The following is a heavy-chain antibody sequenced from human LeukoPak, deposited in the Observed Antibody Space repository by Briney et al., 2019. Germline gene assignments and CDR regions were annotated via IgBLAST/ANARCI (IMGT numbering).Heavy chain of an antibody. Sequence: GGSLSLSCAASGFTFPSYAMSWVRQAPGRGLEWVPVISGSGDSTYYADSVKGRFTISRDNSKNTLYVQMSSLRAEDTATYYCATGDGSGTNYFYYYGMDVWGQGTRVTVSS. J-gene: IGHJ6*02. V-gene: IGHV3-23*01. CDR2: ISGSGDST. CDR3: ATGDGSGTNYFYYYGMDV. D-gene: IGHD3-10*01. CDR1: GFTFPSYA.